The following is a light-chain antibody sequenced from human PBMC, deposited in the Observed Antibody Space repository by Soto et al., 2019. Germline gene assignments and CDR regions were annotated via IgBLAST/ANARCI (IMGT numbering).Light chain of an antibody. Sequence: EIVLTQSPATLSLSPGERATLSCRASQSVSSYLAWYQQKPGQAPRLLIYDASNRATGTPARFRGSGSGTDFTLTISSLEPEDFAVYYCQQRSNWPPVWTFGGGTKVEIK. J-gene: IGKJ4*01. CDR2: DAS. V-gene: IGKV3-11*01. CDR3: QQRSNWPPVWT. CDR1: QSVSSY.